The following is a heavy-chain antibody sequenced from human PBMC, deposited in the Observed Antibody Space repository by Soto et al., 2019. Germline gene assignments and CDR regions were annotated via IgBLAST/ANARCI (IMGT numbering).Heavy chain of an antibody. CDR2: ISSSSGTI. CDR1: GFPFSSYS. Sequence: GGSLRLSCAASGFPFSSYSMNWVRQAPGKGLEWVSYISSSSGTIYHADSVKGRFTISRDNAKNSLDLQMNSLSAEDTAVYYCAKKSTVTSKVGLIAYGGRGTLVT. CDR3: AKKSTVTSKVGLIAY. V-gene: IGHV3-48*04. D-gene: IGHD4-17*01. J-gene: IGHJ4*02.